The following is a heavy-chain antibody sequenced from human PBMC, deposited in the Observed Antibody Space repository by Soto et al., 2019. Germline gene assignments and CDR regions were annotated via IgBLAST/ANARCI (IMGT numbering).Heavy chain of an antibody. CDR3: ARVCSSTSCYYARNNWFDP. Sequence: SETLSLTCTVSGGSISSGDYYWSWIRQPPGKGLEWIGYIYYSGSTYYNPSLKSRVTISVDTSKNQFSLKLSSVTAADTAVYYCARVCSSTSCYYARNNWFDPWGQGTLVTVSS. J-gene: IGHJ5*02. D-gene: IGHD2-2*01. CDR1: GGSISSGDYY. V-gene: IGHV4-30-4*01. CDR2: IYYSGST.